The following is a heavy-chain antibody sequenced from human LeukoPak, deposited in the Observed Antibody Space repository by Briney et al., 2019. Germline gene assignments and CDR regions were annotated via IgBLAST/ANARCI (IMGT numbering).Heavy chain of an antibody. CDR1: RYTFTKYF. J-gene: IGHJ4*02. CDR3: ARDDRNSSGYTIDY. CDR2: INPSGGST. D-gene: IGHD3-22*01. V-gene: IGHV1-46*01. Sequence: ASVKVSCQASRYTFTKYFTHWVRQAPGQGLEWMGIINPSGGSTSYAQKFQGRVTMTRDTSTSTVYMELSSLRSEDTAVYYCARDDRNSSGYTIDYWGQGTLVTVSS.